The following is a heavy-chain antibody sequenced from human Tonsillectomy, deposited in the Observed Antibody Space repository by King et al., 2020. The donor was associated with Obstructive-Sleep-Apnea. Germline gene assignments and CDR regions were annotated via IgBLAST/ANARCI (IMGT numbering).Heavy chain of an antibody. Sequence: QLQESGPGLVKPSETLSLTCTVSGGSISSSSYYWGWIRHPPGKGREWIEGIYYTGSTYYNPALKSRVTISVDTSKNQFSLKLSSVTAADTAVYYCASVRYSYGYLSAFDIWGQGTMVTVSS. CDR2: IYYTGST. D-gene: IGHD5-18*01. CDR1: GGSISSSSYY. J-gene: IGHJ3*02. CDR3: ASVRYSYGYLSAFDI. V-gene: IGHV4-39*07.